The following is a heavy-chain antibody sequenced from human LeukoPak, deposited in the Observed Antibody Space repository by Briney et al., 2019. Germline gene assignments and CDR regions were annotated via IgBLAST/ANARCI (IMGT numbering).Heavy chain of an antibody. J-gene: IGHJ6*02. CDR2: IYSGGST. CDR1: GFTVSSNY. Sequence: PGGSLRLSCAASGFTVSSNYMSWVRQAPGKGLEWVSVIYSGGSTYYADSVKGRFTISRDNSKNTLYLQMNSLRAEDTAVYYCARTGLYDFWSGYYTTENYYYYGMDVWGQGTTVTVSS. CDR3: ARTGLYDFWSGYYTTENYYYYGMDV. V-gene: IGHV3-53*05. D-gene: IGHD3-3*01.